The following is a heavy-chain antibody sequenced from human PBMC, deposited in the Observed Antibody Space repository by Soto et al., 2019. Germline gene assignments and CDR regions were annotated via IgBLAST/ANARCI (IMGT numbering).Heavy chain of an antibody. CDR3: AKGLYIQYNLDY. CDR2: ISYSGSKK. J-gene: IGHJ4*02. Sequence: QVQLVESGGGVVQPGRSLRLSCAASGFTFSTHAMHWVRQAPGKGLEWVAIISYSGSKKYYADSVKGRFTIYRDNSKNTLYLQMNSLRAECRAVYYCAKGLYIQYNLDYWGQGTLVTVSS. CDR1: GFTFSTHA. D-gene: IGHD1-1*01. V-gene: IGHV3-30-3*01.